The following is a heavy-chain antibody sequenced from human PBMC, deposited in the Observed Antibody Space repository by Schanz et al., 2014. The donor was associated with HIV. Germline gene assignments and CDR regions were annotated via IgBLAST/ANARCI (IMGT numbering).Heavy chain of an antibody. D-gene: IGHD3-22*01. CDR1: GFNFNSYG. CDR3: AKDRNQYDSRYRGKGNYYYYYGMDV. Sequence: EQLVESGGGVVQPGRSLRLSCVASGFNFNSYGMHWVRQAPGKGLEWVSSISESGGRTYYADSVNGRFTISRDNSKNTLYLQAKSLRPEDTAVYYCAKDRNQYDSRYRGKGNYYYYYGMDVWGQGTTVTVSS. CDR2: ISESGGRT. V-gene: IGHV3-23*04. J-gene: IGHJ6*02.